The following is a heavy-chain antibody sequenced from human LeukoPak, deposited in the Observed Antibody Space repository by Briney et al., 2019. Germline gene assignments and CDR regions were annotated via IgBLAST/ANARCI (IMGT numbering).Heavy chain of an antibody. D-gene: IGHD1-26*01. V-gene: IGHV3-21*01. CDR1: GFTFSSYS. CDR3: AAKGNGYTGIYVFAQ. CDR2: ISSSSSYI. Sequence: PGGSLRLSCAASGFTFSSYSMSWVRQAPGKGLEWVSSISSSSSYIYYADSVKGRFTISRDNAKNSLYLQMNSLRAEDTAVYYCAAKGNGYTGIYVFAQWGQGTLVTVSP. J-gene: IGHJ4*02.